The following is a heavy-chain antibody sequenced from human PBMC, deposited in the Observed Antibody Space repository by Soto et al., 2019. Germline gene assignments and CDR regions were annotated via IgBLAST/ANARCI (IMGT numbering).Heavy chain of an antibody. CDR1: GFTFGDYA. V-gene: IGHV3-49*04. CDR2: IRSKTYGGTT. J-gene: IGHJ4*02. CDR3: TANSYDY. Sequence: GGSLRLSCTASGFTFGDYAMSWVRQAPGKGLEWVGFIRSKTYGGTTEYAASVKGRFTISRDDSKSIAYLQMNSLKTEDTAVYYCTANSYDYWGQGTLVTVSS. D-gene: IGHD3-10*01.